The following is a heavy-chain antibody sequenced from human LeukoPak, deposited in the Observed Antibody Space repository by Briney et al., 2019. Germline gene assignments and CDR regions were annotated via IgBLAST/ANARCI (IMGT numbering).Heavy chain of an antibody. CDR2: IYTSGST. D-gene: IGHD1-26*01. CDR1: GGSISSYY. CDR3: ARSRVGATWGFDY. V-gene: IGHV4-4*07. Sequence: PSETLSLTCTVSGGSISSYYWSRIRQPAGKGLEWIGRIYTSGSTNYNPSLKSRVTMSVDTSKNQFSLKPSSVTAADTAVYYCARSRVGATWGFDYWGQGTLVTVSS. J-gene: IGHJ4*02.